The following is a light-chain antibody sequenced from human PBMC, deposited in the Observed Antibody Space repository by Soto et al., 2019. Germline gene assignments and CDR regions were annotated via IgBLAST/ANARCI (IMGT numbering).Light chain of an antibody. CDR3: AVWDDSLNGYV. V-gene: IGLV1-44*01. J-gene: IGLJ1*01. Sequence: QSALTQPPSASGTPGQRVTISCSGSSSNIGRNTVSWYQQLPGTAPKLLIHSTNQRPSGVPDRFSGSKSGTSAPLAFGGLQSEDEADYHCAVWDDSLNGYVFGTGTKVTVL. CDR2: STN. CDR1: SSNIGRNT.